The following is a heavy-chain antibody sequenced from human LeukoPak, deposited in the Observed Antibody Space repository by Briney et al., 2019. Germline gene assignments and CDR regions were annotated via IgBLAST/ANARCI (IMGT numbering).Heavy chain of an antibody. V-gene: IGHV3-9*01. Sequence: GRSLRLSCAASGFTFDDYAMHWVRQAPGKGLEWVSGISWNSGSIGYADSVKGRFTISRDNSKNTLYLQMNSLRAEDTAVYYCAKDLGEPFDYWGQGTLVTVSS. CDR2: ISWNSGSI. J-gene: IGHJ4*02. CDR1: GFTFDDYA. CDR3: AKDLGEPFDY. D-gene: IGHD1-26*01.